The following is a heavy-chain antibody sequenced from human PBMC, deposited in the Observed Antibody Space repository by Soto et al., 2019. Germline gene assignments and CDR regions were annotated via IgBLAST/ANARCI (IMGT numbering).Heavy chain of an antibody. CDR1: GYSFTTHG. J-gene: IGHJ6*02. D-gene: IGHD4-17*01. CDR3: ARDPPFSGILRGTPLMDV. V-gene: IGHV1-18*04. CDR2: SSAYNGDT. Sequence: QVQLVQSEAEVRKPGASVKVSCKASGYSFTTHGISWVRRAPGHGLEWMGWSSAYNGDTHYVQRFQGRLTMTTDTSTSTAYMELRGLTSDDTAVYYCARDPPFSGILRGTPLMDVWGQGTTVTVSS.